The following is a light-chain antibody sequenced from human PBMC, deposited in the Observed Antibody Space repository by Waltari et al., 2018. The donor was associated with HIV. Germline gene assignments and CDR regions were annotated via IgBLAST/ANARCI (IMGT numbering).Light chain of an antibody. CDR3: QKYNNAPHT. Sequence: DIRMTQSPSSLSASVGDRVTITCRATQDISSSLAWYQQKPGQVPNLLIYGASILQSGVPSRFTGSGSVTFFTLSITSLQPEDVATYFCQKYNNAPHTFGQGTKVEI. CDR2: GAS. CDR1: QDISSS. V-gene: IGKV1-27*01. J-gene: IGKJ1*01.